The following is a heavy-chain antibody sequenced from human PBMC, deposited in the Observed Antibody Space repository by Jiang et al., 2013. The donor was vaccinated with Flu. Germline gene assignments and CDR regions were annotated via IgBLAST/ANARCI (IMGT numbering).Heavy chain of an antibody. CDR3: ARRGAMVRGVMSGMDV. CDR1: GGSISSYY. V-gene: IGHV4-59*08. D-gene: IGHD3-10*01. CDR2: IYYSGST. J-gene: IGHJ6*02. Sequence: PGLVKPSETLSLTCTVSGGSISSYYWSWIRQPPGKGLEWIGYIYYSGSTNYNPSLKSRVTISVDTSKNQFSLKLSSVTAADTAVYYCARRGAMVRGVMSGMDVWGQGTTVTVSS.